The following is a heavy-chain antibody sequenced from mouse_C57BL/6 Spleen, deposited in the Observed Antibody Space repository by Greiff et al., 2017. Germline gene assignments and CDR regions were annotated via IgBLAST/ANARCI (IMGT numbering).Heavy chain of an antibody. V-gene: IGHV1-72*01. CDR3: AREGNYGYCDY. Sequence: QVQLQQPGAELVKPGASVTLSCKASGYTFTSYWMHWVKQRPGRGLEWIGRIDPTSGGTKYTEKFKSKATLTVDKPSSTAYMQLSSLTSEDSAVYYWAREGNYGYCDYWGQGTTLTFSS. J-gene: IGHJ2*01. D-gene: IGHD2-1*01. CDR2: IDPTSGGT. CDR1: GYTFTSYW.